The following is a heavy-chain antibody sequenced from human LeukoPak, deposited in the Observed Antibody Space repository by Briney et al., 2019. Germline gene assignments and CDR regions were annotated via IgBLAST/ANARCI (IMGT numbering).Heavy chain of an antibody. J-gene: IGHJ5*02. CDR1: GGSISSGDYY. CDR2: IYYSGST. CDR3: ARGPSYDYFWGPFDP. Sequence: PSQTLSLTCTVSGGSISSGDYYWSWIRQPPGKGLEWIGYIYYSGSTYYNPSLKSRVTISVDTSKNQFSLKLSSVTAADTAVYYCARGPSYDYFWGPFDPWGQGTLVTVSS. D-gene: IGHD3-16*01. V-gene: IGHV4-30-4*01.